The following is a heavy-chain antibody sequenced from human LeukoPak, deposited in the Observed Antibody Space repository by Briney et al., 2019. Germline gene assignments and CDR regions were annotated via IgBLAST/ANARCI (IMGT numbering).Heavy chain of an antibody. V-gene: IGHV3-53*01. CDR3: ASYGSGSYRGLDY. CDR1: GFTVSSNY. D-gene: IGHD3-10*01. J-gene: IGHJ4*02. CDR2: IYSSGTT. Sequence: SGGSLRLSCAASGFTVSSNYMSWVRQSPGKGLEWVSVIYSSGTTYYADSVKGRFTISRDNSNNTLYLQMNSLRAEDTAVYYCASYGSGSYRGLDYWGQGTLVTVSS.